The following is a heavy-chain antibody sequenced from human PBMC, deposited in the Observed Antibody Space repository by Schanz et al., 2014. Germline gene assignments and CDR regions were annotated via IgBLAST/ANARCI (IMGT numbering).Heavy chain of an antibody. J-gene: IGHJ4*02. CDR1: GFTFSSYA. Sequence: EVQLLESGGGLVQPGGSLRLSCAASGFTFSSYAMSWVRQAPGKGLEWVSTIGTSGGTNYAESVKGRFTISRDNSKNTLYLQMNSLRAEDTAVYFCAKIERNEDWGQGTLVTDSS. V-gene: IGHV3-23*01. CDR3: AKIERNED. CDR2: IGTSGGT. D-gene: IGHD1-1*01.